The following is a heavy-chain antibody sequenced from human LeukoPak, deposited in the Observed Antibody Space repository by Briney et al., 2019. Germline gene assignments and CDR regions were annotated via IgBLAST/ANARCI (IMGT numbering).Heavy chain of an antibody. CDR3: ARESVVVVAASNWFDP. V-gene: IGHV4-61*02. Sequence: SSQTLSLTCTVSGGPISSGSYYWSWIRQPAGKGLEWIGRIYTSGSTNYNPSLKSRVTISVDTSKNQFSLKLSSVTAADTAVYYCARESVVVVAASNWFDPWGQGTLVTVSS. CDR1: GGPISSGSYY. D-gene: IGHD2-15*01. CDR2: IYTSGST. J-gene: IGHJ5*02.